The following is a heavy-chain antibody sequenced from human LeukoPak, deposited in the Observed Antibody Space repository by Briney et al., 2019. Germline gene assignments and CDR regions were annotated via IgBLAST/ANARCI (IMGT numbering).Heavy chain of an antibody. Sequence: PGRSLRLSCAASGFTFSSYGMHWVRQAPGKGLEWVAVIWCDGSNKYYADSVRGRFTISRDNSKNTLYLQMNSLRAEDTAVYYCAKNGYGSGIALDPWGQGTLVTVSS. V-gene: IGHV3-33*06. CDR1: GFTFSSYG. J-gene: IGHJ5*02. CDR2: IWCDGSNK. CDR3: AKNGYGSGIALDP. D-gene: IGHD3-10*01.